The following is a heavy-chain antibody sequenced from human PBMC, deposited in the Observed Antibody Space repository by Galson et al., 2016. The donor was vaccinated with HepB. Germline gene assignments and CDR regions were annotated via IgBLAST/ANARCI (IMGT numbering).Heavy chain of an antibody. J-gene: IGHJ6*02. CDR2: IKSKTDGGTT. CDR3: RYGMDV. Sequence: WVRQAPGKGLEWVGRIKSKTDGGTTDYAAPVKGRFSISRDDSKNTLYLQMNSLKTEDTAVYYCRYGMDVWGQGTTVTVSS. V-gene: IGHV3-15*01.